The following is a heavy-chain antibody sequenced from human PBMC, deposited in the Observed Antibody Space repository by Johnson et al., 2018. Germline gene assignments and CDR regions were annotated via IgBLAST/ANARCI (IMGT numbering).Heavy chain of an antibody. Sequence: EVQLLETGGGVVQXGRSLRLXCAASGFTVSSNYMSWVRQAPGKGLEWVSVIYSGGSPYYADSVKGRFTNSRDNSKNTLYLQMNSLRAEDTAVYYCARSPFGSDYPRAEYFQHWGQGTLVTVSS. D-gene: IGHD4-17*01. J-gene: IGHJ1*01. CDR1: GFTVSSNY. V-gene: IGHV3-66*02. CDR3: ARSPFGSDYPRAEYFQH. CDR2: IYSGGSP.